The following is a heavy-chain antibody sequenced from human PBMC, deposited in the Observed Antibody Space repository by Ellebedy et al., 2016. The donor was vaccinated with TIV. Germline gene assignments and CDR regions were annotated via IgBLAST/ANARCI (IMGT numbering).Heavy chain of an antibody. J-gene: IGHJ4*02. CDR2: INPNSGGK. V-gene: IGHV1-2*04. D-gene: IGHD1-26*01. CDR1: GYTFTGYY. Sequence: AASVKVSCKASGYTFTGYYMHWVRQAPGQGLEWMGWINPNSGGKNYAQKFQGWVTMTRDRSISTAYMELSRLRSDDTAVYYCARAEYSGSYFTFDYWGQGTLVTVSS. CDR3: ARAEYSGSYFTFDY.